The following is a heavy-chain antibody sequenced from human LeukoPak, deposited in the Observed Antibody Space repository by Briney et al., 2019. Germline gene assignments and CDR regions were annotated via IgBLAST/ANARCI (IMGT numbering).Heavy chain of an antibody. CDR3: AREGAVASRPHRVPVDV. D-gene: IGHD6-19*01. CDR1: GYTFTGYY. Sequence: ASVKVSCKASGYTFTGYYMHWVRQAPGQGLGWMGWMNPNSGGTNYAQKFQARVTMTRDTSISTAYMELSRLRSDDTDVYDCAREGAVASRPHRVPVDVWGQGTTVTVSS. CDR2: MNPNSGGT. J-gene: IGHJ6*02. V-gene: IGHV1-2*02.